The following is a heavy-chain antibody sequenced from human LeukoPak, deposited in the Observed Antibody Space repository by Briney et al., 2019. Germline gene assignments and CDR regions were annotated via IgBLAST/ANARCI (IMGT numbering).Heavy chain of an antibody. CDR1: GYSFTSYW. J-gene: IGHJ4*02. Sequence: GEALKISCKGSGYSFTSYWIGWVRQMPGKGLEGMGIIFPGDAGTRYSPSFQGQVTISADKSITTAYLQWSSLKASDTAMYYCARRWIAVAGVDYWGQGTLVTVSS. D-gene: IGHD6-19*01. CDR3: ARRWIAVAGVDY. CDR2: IFPGDAGT. V-gene: IGHV5-51*01.